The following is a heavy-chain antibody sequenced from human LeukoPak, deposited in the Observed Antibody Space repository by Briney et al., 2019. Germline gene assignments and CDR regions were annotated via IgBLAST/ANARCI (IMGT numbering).Heavy chain of an antibody. D-gene: IGHD5-18*01. Sequence: SVTVSCKASGGTFSSYAISWVRQPPGQGLEWMGGIIPIFGTANYAHKFQGRVTITADESTSTAYMELSSLRSEDTAVYYCARDPRKRGYSYGRPGYYGMDVWGQGTTVTVSS. CDR3: ARDPRKRGYSYGRPGYYGMDV. J-gene: IGHJ6*02. CDR1: GGTFSSYA. CDR2: IIPIFGTA. V-gene: IGHV1-69*13.